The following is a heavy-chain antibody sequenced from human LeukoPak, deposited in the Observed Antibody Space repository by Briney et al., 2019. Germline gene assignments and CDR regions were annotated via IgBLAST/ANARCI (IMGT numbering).Heavy chain of an antibody. J-gene: IGHJ4*02. D-gene: IGHD6-13*01. CDR1: SGSISSGDYY. V-gene: IGHV4-30-4*08. CDR2: IYYSGSS. Sequence: SQTLSLTCTVSSGSISSGDYYWSWIRPPPGKGLEWIGYIYYSGSSYYNPSLKSRVTISVDTSQKQVSLKLGSVTGASPAGVYSARGLAAAGTEDYWGQGPLVSVSS. CDR3: ARGLAAAGTEDY.